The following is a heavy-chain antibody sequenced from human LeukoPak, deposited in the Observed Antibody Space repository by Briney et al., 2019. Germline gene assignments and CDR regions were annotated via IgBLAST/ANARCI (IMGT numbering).Heavy chain of an antibody. CDR3: ARELGYCSSTSCYAHWFDP. V-gene: IGHV4-59*01. Sequence: SETLSLTCTVAGGSISSYYWSWIRQPPGRGQEWIGYIYYSGSTNYNPSLKSRVTISVDTSKNQFSLKLSSETAADTAVYYCARELGYCSSTSCYAHWFDPWGQGTLVTVSS. CDR2: IYYSGST. CDR1: GGSISSYY. D-gene: IGHD2-2*01. J-gene: IGHJ5*02.